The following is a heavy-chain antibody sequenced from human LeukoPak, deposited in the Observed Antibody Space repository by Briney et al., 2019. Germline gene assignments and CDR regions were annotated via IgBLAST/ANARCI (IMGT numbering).Heavy chain of an antibody. Sequence: GGSLRLSCAASGFTVSSDYMTWVRQAPGKGLEWVSGIRGGAGDTYHADSVKGRFTISRDTSKNTLYLQMNSLRAEDTAVYYCAKDGSGTYPDAFDVWGQGTVVTVSS. D-gene: IGHD1-26*01. V-gene: IGHV3-23*01. CDR2: IRGGAGDT. J-gene: IGHJ3*01. CDR3: AKDGSGTYPDAFDV. CDR1: GFTVSSDY.